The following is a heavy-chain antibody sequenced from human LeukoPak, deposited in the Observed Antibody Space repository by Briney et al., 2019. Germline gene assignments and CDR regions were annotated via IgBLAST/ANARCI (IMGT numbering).Heavy chain of an antibody. CDR2: ISWNSGSI. D-gene: IGHD6-19*01. J-gene: IGHJ4*02. CDR3: GKDREVSSPWYVGLDDF. CDR1: GFTFDDYA. V-gene: IGHV3-9*01. Sequence: GGSLRLSCAASGFTFDDYAMHWVRQAPGKGLEWVSGISWNSGSIGYADSVKGRFSITRHNSKNTVYLQLKNLRADDTAIYYCGKDREVSSPWYVGLDDFWGQGTLV.